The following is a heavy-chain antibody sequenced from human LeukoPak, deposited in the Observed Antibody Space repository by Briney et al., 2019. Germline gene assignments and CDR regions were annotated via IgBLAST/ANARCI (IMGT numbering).Heavy chain of an antibody. CDR3: ANPGLGDY. CDR2: ISGTSGRT. CDR1: GFTFSNYA. J-gene: IGHJ4*02. Sequence: GGSLRLSCAASGFTFSNYAMDWVRQAPGKGLEWVSAISGTSGRTYYADSVKGRFTISRDNSKNTLYLQMNSLRAEDTAVYYCANPGLGDYWGQGTLVTVSS. V-gene: IGHV3-23*01.